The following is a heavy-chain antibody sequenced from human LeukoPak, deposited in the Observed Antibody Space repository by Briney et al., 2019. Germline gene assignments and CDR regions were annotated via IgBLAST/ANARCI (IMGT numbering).Heavy chain of an antibody. CDR3: AKDRQQLVRYWFDP. CDR1: GFTFSSYA. J-gene: IGHJ5*02. CDR2: ISGSGGST. D-gene: IGHD6-13*01. V-gene: IGHV3-23*01. Sequence: GGSLRLSCAASGFTFSSYAISWVRQAPGKGLEWVSAISGSGGSTYYADSVKGRFTISRDNSKNTLYLQMNSLRAEDTAVYCCAKDRQQLVRYWFDPCGQGTLVTVSS.